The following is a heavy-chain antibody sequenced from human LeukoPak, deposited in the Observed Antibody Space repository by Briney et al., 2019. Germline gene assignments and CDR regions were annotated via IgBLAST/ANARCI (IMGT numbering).Heavy chain of an antibody. CDR1: RFTFRTYA. J-gene: IGHJ6*03. D-gene: IGHD2-15*01. Sequence: GGSLRLSCVASRFTFRTYAMHWVRQAPGKGLEWVAVISYDGSNKYYADSVKGRFTISRDNSKNTLYLQMNSLRAEDTAVYYCARDPGIVVVVAAIVGSYYMDVWGKGTTVTVSS. V-gene: IGHV3-30*04. CDR2: ISYDGSNK. CDR3: ARDPGIVVVVAAIVGSYYMDV.